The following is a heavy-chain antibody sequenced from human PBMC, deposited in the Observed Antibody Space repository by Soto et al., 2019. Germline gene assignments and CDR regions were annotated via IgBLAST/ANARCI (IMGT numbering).Heavy chain of an antibody. CDR3: AREVASSSSMEY. J-gene: IGHJ4*02. D-gene: IGHD6-6*01. Sequence: QVQLVQSGAEVKKPGASVKVSCKASGYTFTSYVISWVRQAPGQGLEWMGWISAYNGNTNYAQKLQGRVTMTTDTTPSTADMELRSLRSDDTAVYYCAREVASSSSMEYWGQGTLGTVSS. V-gene: IGHV1-18*01. CDR1: GYTFTSYV. CDR2: ISAYNGNT.